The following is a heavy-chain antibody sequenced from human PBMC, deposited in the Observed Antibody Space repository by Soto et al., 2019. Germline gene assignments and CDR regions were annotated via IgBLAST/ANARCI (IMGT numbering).Heavy chain of an antibody. Sequence: SETLSLTCTVSGGSISSSSYYWGWIRQPPGKGLEWIGSIYYSGSTYYNPSLKSRVTISVDTSKNQFSLKLSSVTAADTAVYYCARRHYYDSSGYYWGQGTLVTVSS. V-gene: IGHV4-39*01. CDR2: IYYSGST. D-gene: IGHD3-22*01. J-gene: IGHJ4*02. CDR3: ARRHYYDSSGYY. CDR1: GGSISSSSYY.